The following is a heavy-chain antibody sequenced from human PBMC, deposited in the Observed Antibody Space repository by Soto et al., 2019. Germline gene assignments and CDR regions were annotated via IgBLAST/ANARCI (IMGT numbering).Heavy chain of an antibody. CDR2: INHSGST. V-gene: IGHV4-34*01. D-gene: IGHD3-9*01. CDR1: GGSFSGYY. Sequence: QVQLQQWGAGLLKPSETLSLTCAVYGGSFSGYYWSWIRQPPGKGLEWIGEINHSGSTNYNTSLKSRVTISVDTSKIQFSLKLSSVTAADTAVYYCARSRGQILRYFDWLDPWGQGTLVTVSS. J-gene: IGHJ5*02. CDR3: ARSRGQILRYFDWLDP.